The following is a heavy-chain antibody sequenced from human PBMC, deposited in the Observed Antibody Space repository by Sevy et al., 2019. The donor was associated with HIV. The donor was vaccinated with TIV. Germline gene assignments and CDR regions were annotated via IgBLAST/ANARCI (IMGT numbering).Heavy chain of an antibody. J-gene: IGHJ4*02. CDR3: AGGGFLSRY. CDR1: GFTFSDSW. V-gene: IGHV3-7*01. D-gene: IGHD2-15*01. CDR2: VNQAGSDK. Sequence: GGSLRLSCAASGFTFSDSWMTWVRRGPAKGLEWVANVNQAGSDKYYVDSVRGRFTISRDNAKNALYLQMNSLRVEDTALYYCAGGGFLSRYWGQGSLVTVSS.